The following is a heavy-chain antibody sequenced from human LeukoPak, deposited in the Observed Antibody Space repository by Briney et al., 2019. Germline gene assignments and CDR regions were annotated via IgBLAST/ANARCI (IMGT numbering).Heavy chain of an antibody. CDR2: ISGSGGST. CDR3: AKDRFFY. Sequence: GGSLTLSCAASGFTFNNYAMSWVRQAPGKGLEWVSGISGSGGSTYYADSVKGRFTISRDNPKNTLYLQMNSLRAEDTAVYYCAKDRFFYWGQGTLVTVSS. J-gene: IGHJ4*02. D-gene: IGHD3-3*01. CDR1: GFTFNNYA. V-gene: IGHV3-23*01.